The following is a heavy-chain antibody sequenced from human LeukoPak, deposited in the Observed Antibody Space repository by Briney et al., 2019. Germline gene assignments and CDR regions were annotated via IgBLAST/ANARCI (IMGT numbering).Heavy chain of an antibody. J-gene: IGHJ1*01. CDR3: VRVACSGGSCYFEYFQH. D-gene: IGHD2-15*01. CDR2: IIPIFGTA. V-gene: IGHV1-69*05. CDR1: GGTFSSYA. Sequence: SVKVSCKASGGTFSSYAISWVRQAPEQGLEWMGGIIPIFGTANYAQKFQGRVTITTDESTSTAYMELSSLRSEDTAVYYCVRVACSGGSCYFEYFQHWGQGTLVTVSS.